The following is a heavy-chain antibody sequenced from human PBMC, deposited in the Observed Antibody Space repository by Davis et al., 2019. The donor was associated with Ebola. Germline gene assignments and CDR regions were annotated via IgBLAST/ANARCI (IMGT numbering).Heavy chain of an antibody. V-gene: IGHV4-59*08. D-gene: IGHD6-19*01. CDR1: GDSMSPYY. CDR2: IYHSGST. CDR3: ARGLSSGWYYFDY. Sequence: MPGGSLRLSCTVSGDSMSPYYWSWIRQSPGKGLEWIGHIYHSGSTNYNPSLKSRVTISRDTSKNQFSLKLSSVTAADTAVYYCARGLSSGWYYFDYWGQGTLVTVSS. J-gene: IGHJ4*02.